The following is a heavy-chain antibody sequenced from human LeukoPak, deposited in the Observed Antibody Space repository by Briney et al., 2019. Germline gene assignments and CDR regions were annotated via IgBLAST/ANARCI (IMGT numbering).Heavy chain of an antibody. J-gene: IGHJ5*02. D-gene: IGHD2-15*01. V-gene: IGHV4-34*01. CDR3: ARARSRYNWFDP. CDR1: GGSFSGYY. CDR2: INHSGST. Sequence: SETLSLTCAVYGGSFSGYYWGWIRQPPGKGLEWIGEINHSGSTNYNPSLKSRVTISVDTSKNQFSLKLSSVTAADTAVYYCARARSRYNWFDPWGQGTLVTVSS.